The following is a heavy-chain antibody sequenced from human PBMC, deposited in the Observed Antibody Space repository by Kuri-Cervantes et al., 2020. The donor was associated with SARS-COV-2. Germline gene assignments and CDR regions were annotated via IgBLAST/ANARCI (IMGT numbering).Heavy chain of an antibody. Sequence: SEPLSRTCKVSGDSVENRGYYWAWIRQSPGKGLEWIGHRHISGSNPYSPSFWDRVSISLDTSKNQFSLTVTPLTAADTAIYYCASRHGYSFDYWGQGFLVTVSS. CDR2: RHISGSN. J-gene: IGHJ4*02. D-gene: IGHD5-24*01. CDR1: GDSVENRGYY. CDR3: ASRHGYSFDY. V-gene: IGHV4-39*01.